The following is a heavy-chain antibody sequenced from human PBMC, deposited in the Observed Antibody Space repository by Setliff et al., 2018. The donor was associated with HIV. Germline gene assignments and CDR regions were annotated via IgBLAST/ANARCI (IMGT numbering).Heavy chain of an antibody. V-gene: IGHV4-34*12. CDR1: GGSFSGYY. D-gene: IGHD6-13*01. CDR3: ASLPSVLAAPIDY. Sequence: SETLSLTCAVYGGSFSGYYWSWIRQPPGKGLEWIGEIIHSGSTNYNPSLKSRVTISVDTSKNQFSLKLSSVTAADTAVYYCASLPSVLAAPIDYWGQGTLVTVSS. CDR2: IIHSGST. J-gene: IGHJ4*02.